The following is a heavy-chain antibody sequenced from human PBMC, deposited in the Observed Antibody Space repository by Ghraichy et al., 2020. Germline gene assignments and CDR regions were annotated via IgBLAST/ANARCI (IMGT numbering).Heavy chain of an antibody. Sequence: GGSLRLSCAASGFTFSDYYMSWIRQAPGKGLEWVSYISSSGSTIYYADSVKGRFTISRDNTKNSLYLQMNSLRAEDTAVYYCARDFGAYYYDSSGYYYWYYFDYWGQGTLVTVSS. CDR1: GFTFSDYY. CDR2: ISSSGSTI. J-gene: IGHJ4*02. CDR3: ARDFGAYYYDSSGYYYWYYFDY. D-gene: IGHD3-22*01. V-gene: IGHV3-11*01.